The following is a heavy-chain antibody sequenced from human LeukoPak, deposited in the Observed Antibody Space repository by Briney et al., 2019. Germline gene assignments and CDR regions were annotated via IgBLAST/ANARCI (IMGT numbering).Heavy chain of an antibody. CDR2: ISPGSDYI. J-gene: IGHJ4*02. Sequence: GGSLRLSCEVSGFTFSAYSMNWVRQAPGKGLEWASSISPGSDYIFYTDSVKGRFTISRDNAKNSLYLQVHSLRAEDTAVYYCARYGVSSGRSYIDSWGQGTLVTVSS. V-gene: IGHV3-21*01. CDR3: ARYGVSSGRSYIDS. CDR1: GFTFSAYS. D-gene: IGHD3-3*01.